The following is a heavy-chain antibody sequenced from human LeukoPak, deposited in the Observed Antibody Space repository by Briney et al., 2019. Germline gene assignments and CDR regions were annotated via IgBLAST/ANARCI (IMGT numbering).Heavy chain of an antibody. Sequence: AETLSLTCTVSGASISKIEVYWGWLPQSPGKGLEWIGTIYHIGSTYYNPSLKSRVTMSVDASKNQFSQKLSSVTAADTAVYYCARHEYGDSNYFDHWGQGTLVTVSS. CDR3: ARHEYGDSNYFDH. D-gene: IGHD2-21*02. J-gene: IGHJ4*02. CDR2: IYHIGST. CDR1: GASISKIEVY. V-gene: IGHV4-39*07.